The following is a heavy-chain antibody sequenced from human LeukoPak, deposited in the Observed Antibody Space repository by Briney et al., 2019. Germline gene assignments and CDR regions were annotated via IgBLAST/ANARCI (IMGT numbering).Heavy chain of an antibody. CDR1: GLTFSSYE. CDR3: ARAYHDGTSAYATLDY. J-gene: IGHJ4*02. V-gene: IGHV3-48*03. Sequence: PGGSLRLSCAASGLTFSSYEMNWVRQAPGMGLEWVSYISRSGSTIYNADSVKGRFTISRDNAKNSLYLQMNSLRAEDTAGYYCARAYHDGTSAYATLDYWGQGALVTVSS. D-gene: IGHD3-22*01. CDR2: ISRSGSTI.